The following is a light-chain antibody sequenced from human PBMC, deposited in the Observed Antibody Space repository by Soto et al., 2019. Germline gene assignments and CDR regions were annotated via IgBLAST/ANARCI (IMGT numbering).Light chain of an antibody. J-gene: IGLJ3*02. CDR1: SSDVGSYNL. Sequence: QSALTQPASVSGSPGQSITISCTGTSSDVGSYNLVSWYQQHPGKAPKLMIYEGSKRPSGVSNRFSGSKSGNTASLTISGLQAEDEADYCCSYAGSSPWVFGGGTKVTVL. CDR2: EGS. V-gene: IGLV2-23*01. CDR3: CSYAGSSPWV.